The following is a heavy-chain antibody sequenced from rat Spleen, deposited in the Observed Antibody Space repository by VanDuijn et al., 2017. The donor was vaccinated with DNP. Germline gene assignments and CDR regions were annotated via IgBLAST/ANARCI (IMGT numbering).Heavy chain of an antibody. D-gene: IGHD1-1*01. J-gene: IGHJ3*01. CDR2: INTSGRKG. CDR1: GFTFINYG. CDR3: TELPSYYEAWFAY. V-gene: IGHV5S23*01. Sequence: EVQLVESGGGLVQPGNSLKLSCAASGFTFINYGMAWVRQAPTKGLEWITTINTSGRKGYYQDSVTGRFTISRDNAKSSLYLQMNSLTSEDTATYYCTELPSYYEAWFAYWGHGALVTVSS.